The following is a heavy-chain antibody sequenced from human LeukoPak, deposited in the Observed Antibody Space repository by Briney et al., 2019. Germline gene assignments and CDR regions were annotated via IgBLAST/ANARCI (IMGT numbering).Heavy chain of an antibody. Sequence: ASVKVSCKASGYTFTGYCMHWVRQAPGQGLEWMGRINPNSGGTNYAQKFQGRVTMTRDTSISTAYMELSRLRSDDTAVYYCARDRAAAGWFDPWGQGTLVTVSS. CDR1: GYTFTGYC. D-gene: IGHD6-13*01. CDR3: ARDRAAAGWFDP. V-gene: IGHV1-2*06. CDR2: INPNSGGT. J-gene: IGHJ5*02.